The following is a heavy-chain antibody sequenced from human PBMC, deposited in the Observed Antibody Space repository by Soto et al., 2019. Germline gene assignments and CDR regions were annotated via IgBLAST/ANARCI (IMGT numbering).Heavy chain of an antibody. CDR3: ARGITTVRGVIITSLRRYYYMDV. D-gene: IGHD3-10*01. CDR2: INHSGST. CDR1: GGSFSGYY. J-gene: IGHJ6*03. V-gene: IGHV4-34*01. Sequence: SETLSLTCAVYGGSFSGYYWSWIRQPPGKGLEWIGEINHSGSTNYNPSLKSRVTISVDTSKNQFSLKLSSVTAADTAVYYCARGITTVRGVIITSLRRYYYMDVWGKGTTVTVSS.